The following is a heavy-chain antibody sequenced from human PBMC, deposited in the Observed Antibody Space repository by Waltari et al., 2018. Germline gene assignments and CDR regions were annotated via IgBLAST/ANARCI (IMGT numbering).Heavy chain of an antibody. D-gene: IGHD2-15*01. CDR3: AREGTIEGYCSGGSCSNWFDP. Sequence: QVQLVQSGAEVKKPGSSVKVSCKASGGTFSSYAISWVRQAPGQGLEWRGGIIPIYGTANYAQKFQGRVTITADKSTSTAYMELSSLRSEDTAVYYCAREGTIEGYCSGGSCSNWFDPWGQGTLVTVSS. V-gene: IGHV1-69*14. CDR2: IIPIYGTA. J-gene: IGHJ5*02. CDR1: GGTFSSYA.